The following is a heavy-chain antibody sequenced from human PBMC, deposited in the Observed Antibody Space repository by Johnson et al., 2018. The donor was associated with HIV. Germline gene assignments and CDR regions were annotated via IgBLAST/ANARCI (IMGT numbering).Heavy chain of an antibody. J-gene: IGHJ3*01. CDR2: IYTGGNT. Sequence: VQLVESWSGLVQLGGSLRLSCGASGFRLSNNYINWVRQAPGKGLEWVSIIYTGGNTYYAASAKGRFTISSDNAKTSLFLRMNSLKADDSAIYFCARDASPWGGEYVGYAFDLWGQGTVVTVSS. V-gene: IGHV3-66*01. D-gene: IGHD4-17*01. CDR3: ARDASPWGGEYVGYAFDL. CDR1: GFRLSNNY.